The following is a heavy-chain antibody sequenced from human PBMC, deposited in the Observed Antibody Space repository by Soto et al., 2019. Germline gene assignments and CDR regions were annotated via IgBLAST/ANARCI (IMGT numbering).Heavy chain of an antibody. V-gene: IGHV4-31*03. D-gene: IGHD3-9*01. J-gene: IGHJ4*02. CDR2: IYYSGST. Sequence: QVQLRESGPGLVKPSQTLSLTCTVSGGSISSGGYYWSWIRQHPGKGLEWIGYIYYSGSTYYNPSLKSRVTISVDTSKNQFSLKLSSVTAADTAVYYCARVQSDILTGYSRFDYWGQGTLVTVSS. CDR1: GGSISSGGYY. CDR3: ARVQSDILTGYSRFDY.